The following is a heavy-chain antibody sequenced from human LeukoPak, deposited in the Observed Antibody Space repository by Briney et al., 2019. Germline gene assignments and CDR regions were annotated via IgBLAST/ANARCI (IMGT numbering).Heavy chain of an antibody. J-gene: IGHJ3*02. Sequence: GGSLRLSCAASGFTFSSYAMHWVRQAPGKGLEWVAVISYDGSNKYYADSVKGRFTISRDNSKNTLYLQMNSLRAEDTAVYYCARSNQLPFDDAFDIWGQGTMVTVSS. CDR2: ISYDGSNK. D-gene: IGHD2-2*01. CDR1: GFTFSSYA. V-gene: IGHV3-30-3*01. CDR3: ARSNQLPFDDAFDI.